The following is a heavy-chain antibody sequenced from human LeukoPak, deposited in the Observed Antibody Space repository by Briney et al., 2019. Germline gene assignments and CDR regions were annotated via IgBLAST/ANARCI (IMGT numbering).Heavy chain of an antibody. D-gene: IGHD2-15*01. V-gene: IGHV4-34*01. CDR2: INHSGST. Sequence: SETLSLTCAVYGGSFSGYYWSWIRQPPGKGLEWIGEINHSGSTNYNPSLKSRVTISVYTSKNQFSLKLSSVTAADTAVYYCARGDSSGFEAWGQGTLVTVSS. CDR3: ARGDSSGFEA. J-gene: IGHJ5*02. CDR1: GGSFSGYY.